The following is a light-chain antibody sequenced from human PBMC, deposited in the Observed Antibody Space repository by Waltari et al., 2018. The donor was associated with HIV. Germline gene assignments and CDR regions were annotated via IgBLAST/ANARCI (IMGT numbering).Light chain of an antibody. CDR2: DSN. V-gene: IGLV1-44*01. J-gene: IGLJ3*02. CDR1: SPNVGGHP. Sequence: QSVLTQPPSASGTPGQRITISSSGTSPNVGGHPFNWSHQLPGTAPKLLIYDSNQRPSGVPDRFSGSKSGTSASLVIRRLQAEDEADYYCAAWDDSLSAWVFGGGTKLTVL. CDR3: AAWDDSLSAWV.